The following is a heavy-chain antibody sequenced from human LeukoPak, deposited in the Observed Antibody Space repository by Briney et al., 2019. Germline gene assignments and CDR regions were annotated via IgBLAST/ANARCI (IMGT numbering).Heavy chain of an antibody. Sequence: ASVKVSCKASGYTFTSYAMHWVRQAPGQRLEWMGWSNAGNGNTKYSQEFQGRVTITRDTSASTAYMELRSLRSDDTAIYYCARDREAAGQKLTDYWGQGTLVTVSS. V-gene: IGHV1-3*02. CDR3: ARDREAAGQKLTDY. CDR2: SNAGNGNT. J-gene: IGHJ4*02. D-gene: IGHD6-13*01. CDR1: GYTFTSYA.